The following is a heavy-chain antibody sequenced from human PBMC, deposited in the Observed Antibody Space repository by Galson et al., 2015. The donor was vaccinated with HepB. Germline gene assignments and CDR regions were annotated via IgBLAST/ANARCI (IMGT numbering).Heavy chain of an antibody. J-gene: IGHJ4*02. CDR2: ISYDGSNK. Sequence: SLRLSCAASGFTFSSYAMHWVRQAPGKGLEWVAVISYDGSNKYYADSVKGRFTISRDNSKNTLYLQMNSLRAEDTAVYYCARGPGVDLGYVDYWGQGTLVTVSS. D-gene: IGHD2-2*01. CDR1: GFTFSSYA. CDR3: ARGPGVDLGYVDY. V-gene: IGHV3-30*04.